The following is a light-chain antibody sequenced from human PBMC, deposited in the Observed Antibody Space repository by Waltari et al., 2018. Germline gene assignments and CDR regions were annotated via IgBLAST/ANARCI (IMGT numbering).Light chain of an antibody. CDR3: ASWDGALTGVV. Sequence: QSVLTQPPSASGAPGQWVTISCSGSTSNIGTNSVYWDQKLPGTAPKLLVSMNDRRPSGVPARYSGSKSGTSASLAISGLRSEDEADYYCASWDGALTGVVFGGGTRLTVL. J-gene: IGLJ2*01. CDR1: TSNIGTNS. V-gene: IGLV1-47*01. CDR2: MND.